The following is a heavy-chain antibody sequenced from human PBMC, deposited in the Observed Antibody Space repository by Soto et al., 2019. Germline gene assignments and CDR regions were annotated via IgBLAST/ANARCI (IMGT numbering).Heavy chain of an antibody. D-gene: IGHD5-12*01. CDR1: GFTFSSYG. CDR3: AKVLPYGGYVNYYGMDV. CDR2: ISYDGSNK. J-gene: IGHJ6*02. V-gene: IGHV3-30*18. Sequence: QVQLVESGGGVVQPGRSLRLSCAASGFTFSSYGMHWVRQAPGKGLEWVAVISYDGSNKYYADSVKSRFTISRDNSKNTLYLQMNSLRAEDTAVYYCAKVLPYGGYVNYYGMDVWGQGTTVTVSS.